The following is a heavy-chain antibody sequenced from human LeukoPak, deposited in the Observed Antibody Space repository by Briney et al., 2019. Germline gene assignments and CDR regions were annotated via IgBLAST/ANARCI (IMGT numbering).Heavy chain of an antibody. CDR1: GYTFTSYD. V-gene: IGHV1-8*01. CDR3: ARACGYSYGYALGY. Sequence: GASVKVSCKASGYTFTSYDINWVRQATGQGLEWMGWMNPNSGNTGYAQKLQGRVTMIRNTSISTAYMELSSLRSEDTAVYYCARACGYSYGYALGYWGQGTLVTVSS. D-gene: IGHD5-18*01. J-gene: IGHJ4*02. CDR2: MNPNSGNT.